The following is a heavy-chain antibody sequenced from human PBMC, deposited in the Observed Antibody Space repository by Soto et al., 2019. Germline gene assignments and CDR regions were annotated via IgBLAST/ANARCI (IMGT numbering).Heavy chain of an antibody. D-gene: IGHD2-2*02. CDR1: GGTFSSYA. Sequence: SVKVSCKASGGTFSSYAISWVRQAPGQGLEWMGGIIPIFGTANYAQKFQGRVTITADKSTSTAYMELSSLRAEDTAVYYCARYCITSANCYTDCYYGMDVWGQGTTVTVSS. J-gene: IGHJ6*02. V-gene: IGHV1-69*06. CDR2: IIPIFGTA. CDR3: ARYCITSANCYTDCYYGMDV.